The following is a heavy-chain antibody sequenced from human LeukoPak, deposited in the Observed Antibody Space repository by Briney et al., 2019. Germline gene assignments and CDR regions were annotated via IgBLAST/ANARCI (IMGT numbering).Heavy chain of an antibody. CDR3: ASAGYTSSSGRAFDI. D-gene: IGHD6-13*01. V-gene: IGHV3-23*01. Sequence: PGGSLRLSCDASGLTFSTYVMSWVRQGPGKGPEWVSAISESGSRTYHGDSVKGRFTISRDNSKNTLYLQMNSLRAENTAVYYGASAGYTSSSGRAFDIWGQGTMVTVSS. CDR2: ISESGSRT. CDR1: GLTFSTYV. J-gene: IGHJ3*02.